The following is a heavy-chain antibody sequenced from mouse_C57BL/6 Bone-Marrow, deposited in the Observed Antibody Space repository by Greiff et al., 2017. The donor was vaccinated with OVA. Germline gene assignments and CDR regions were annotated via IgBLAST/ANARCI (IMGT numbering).Heavy chain of an antibody. CDR3: ARGSSRYYYGSPWFAY. V-gene: IGHV1-81*01. CDR2: IYPRSGNT. D-gene: IGHD1-1*01. J-gene: IGHJ3*01. Sequence: VQLVESGAELARPGASVKLSCKASGYTFTSYGISWVKQRTGQGLEWIGEIYPRSGNTYYNEKFKGKATLTADKSSSTAYMELRSLTSEDSAVYFCARGSSRYYYGSPWFAYWGQGTLVTVSA. CDR1: GYTFTSYG.